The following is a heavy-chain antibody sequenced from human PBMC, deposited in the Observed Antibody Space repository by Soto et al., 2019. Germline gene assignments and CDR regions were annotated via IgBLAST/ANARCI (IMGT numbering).Heavy chain of an antibody. CDR1: GYAFTSYY. Sequence: SVEVSFKASGYAFTSYYIHWVRQAPGQGLEWVAMINPGGGRTNYAQMFQGRVTLTRDTSTGTVDMELSSLTSDDTAVYYCARGPSCGGDCYLFDYWGQGSLVTVSS. V-gene: IGHV1-46*01. D-gene: IGHD2-21*02. CDR2: INPGGGRT. J-gene: IGHJ4*02. CDR3: ARGPSCGGDCYLFDY.